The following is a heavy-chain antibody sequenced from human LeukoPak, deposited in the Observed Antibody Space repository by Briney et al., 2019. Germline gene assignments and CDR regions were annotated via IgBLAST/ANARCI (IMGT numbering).Heavy chain of an antibody. D-gene: IGHD6-13*01. CDR3: ARDKTGTWYGAIDF. CDR1: GYTFTSYA. CDR2: INAGNGNT. V-gene: IGHV1-3*01. Sequence: VASVKVSCKASGYTFTSYAMHWVRQAPGQRLEWMGWINAGNGNTKYSQKFQGRVTITRDTSASTAYMELSSLRSADTAVYYCARDKTGTWYGAIDFWGQGALVTVSS. J-gene: IGHJ4*02.